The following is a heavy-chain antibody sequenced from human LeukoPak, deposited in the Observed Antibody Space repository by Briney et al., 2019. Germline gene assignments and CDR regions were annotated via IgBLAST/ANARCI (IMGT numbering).Heavy chain of an antibody. D-gene: IGHD2-15*01. Sequence: ASVTVFYKASDYTFTSNGISWERHALGQRLEWMGWISVYNGKTNYAQKLQGRVTMTTDTSTSTAYMELRSLRSDDTAVYYCARASPTNIVVVVAAPPYYFDYWGQGTLVTVSS. J-gene: IGHJ4*02. CDR2: ISVYNGKT. CDR1: DYTFTSNG. V-gene: IGHV1-18*01. CDR3: ARASPTNIVVVVAAPPYYFDY.